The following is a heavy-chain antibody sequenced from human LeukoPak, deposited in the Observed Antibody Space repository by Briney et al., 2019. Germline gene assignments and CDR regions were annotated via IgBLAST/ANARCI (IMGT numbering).Heavy chain of an antibody. CDR1: GFTFSSYS. Sequence: GGSLRLSCAASGFTFSSYSMTWVRQAPGKGLEWVSSINSGSDYILYADSVKGRFTISRDNAKNSLYLQMSSLRAEDTAVYYCARDQFGKGNWFDLWGQGTLVTVSS. CDR2: INSGSDYI. CDR3: ARDQFGKGNWFDL. D-gene: IGHD3-10*01. V-gene: IGHV3-21*01. J-gene: IGHJ5*02.